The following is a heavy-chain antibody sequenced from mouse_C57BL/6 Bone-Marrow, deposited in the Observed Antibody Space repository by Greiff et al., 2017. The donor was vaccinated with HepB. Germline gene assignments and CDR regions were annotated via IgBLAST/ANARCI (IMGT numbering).Heavy chain of an antibody. D-gene: IGHD1-2*01. CDR1: GFTFSNYW. V-gene: IGHV6-3*01. CDR2: IRLKSDNYAT. J-gene: IGHJ3*01. Sequence: EVQRVESGGGLVQPGGSMKLSCVASGFTFSNYWMNWVRQSPEKGLEWVAQIRLKSDNYATHYAESVKGRFTISRDDSKSSVYLQMNNLRAEDTGIYYCTAIAYWGQGTLVTVSA. CDR3: TAIAY.